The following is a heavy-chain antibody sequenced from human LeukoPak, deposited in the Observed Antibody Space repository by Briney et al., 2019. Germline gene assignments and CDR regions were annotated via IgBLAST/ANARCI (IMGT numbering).Heavy chain of an antibody. CDR1: GGSFSGYY. V-gene: IGHV4-34*01. CDR3: AIHIVVVPAAKKKNWFDP. Sequence: RTSETLSLTCAVYGGSFSGYYLSWIRQPPGKGLEWIGEINHSGSTNYNPSLKRRVTISVDTSKNQFSLKLSSVTAADTAVYYCAIHIVVVPAAKKKNWFDPWGQGTLVTVSS. D-gene: IGHD2-2*01. J-gene: IGHJ5*02. CDR2: INHSGST.